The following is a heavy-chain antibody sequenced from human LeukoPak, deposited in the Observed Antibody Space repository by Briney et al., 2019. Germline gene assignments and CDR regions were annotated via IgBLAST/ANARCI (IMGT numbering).Heavy chain of an antibody. V-gene: IGHV4-59*01. J-gene: IGHJ1*01. Sequence: SETLSLTCSVSGGSISSYYWTWIRQPPGEGLEWIGYRYYSGSTTYNPSLKSRVTISVDTSKSQFSLKLISVTAADTAIYYCARVRGDFETDWGQGTLVTVSS. CDR3: ARVRGDFETD. CDR2: RYYSGST. D-gene: IGHD3-16*01. CDR1: GGSISSYY.